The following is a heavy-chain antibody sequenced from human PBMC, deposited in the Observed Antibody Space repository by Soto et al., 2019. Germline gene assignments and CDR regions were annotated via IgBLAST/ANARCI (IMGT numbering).Heavy chain of an antibody. CDR2: FNPNSGDT. CDR3: AREASAVISLDY. D-gene: IGHD6-19*01. Sequence: VAVKVSCKASGYIFTAYSMHWVRQAPGQGLEWVGWFNPNSGDTIYAQKFQGRVTLTRDTSIGTAYMELYSLTSDDTAVYYCAREASAVISLDYWGQGTLVTVSS. J-gene: IGHJ4*02. V-gene: IGHV1-2*02. CDR1: GYIFTAYS.